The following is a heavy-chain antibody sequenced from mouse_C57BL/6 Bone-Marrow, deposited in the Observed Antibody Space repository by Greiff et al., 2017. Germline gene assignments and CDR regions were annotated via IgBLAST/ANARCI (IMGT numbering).Heavy chain of an antibody. CDR3: TREGYYGSSSFDY. D-gene: IGHD1-1*01. J-gene: IGHJ2*01. Sequence: EVKLVESGEGLVKPGGSLKLSCAASGFTFSSYAMSWVRQTPEKRLEWVAYISSGGDYIYYADTVKGRFTISRDNARNTLYLQMSSLKSEDTAMYYCTREGYYGSSSFDYWGQGTTLTVSS. CDR2: ISSGGDYI. V-gene: IGHV5-9-1*02. CDR1: GFTFSSYA.